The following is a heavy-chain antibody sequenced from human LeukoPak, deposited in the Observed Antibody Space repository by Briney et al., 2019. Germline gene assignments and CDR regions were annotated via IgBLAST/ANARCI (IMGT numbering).Heavy chain of an antibody. CDR2: IGGSDGGT. CDR3: AKDSSSYDWGYMDV. V-gene: IGHV3-23*01. D-gene: IGHD3-16*01. J-gene: IGHJ6*03. CDR1: GFTFSTYA. Sequence: GSLRLSCAASGFTFSTYAKSLVRQAPGKGLEWVSLIGGSDGGTRYADSVRGRFTISRDNSKNTLYLEMNSLRAEDTAVYYCAKDSSSYDWGYMDVWGKGTTVTISS.